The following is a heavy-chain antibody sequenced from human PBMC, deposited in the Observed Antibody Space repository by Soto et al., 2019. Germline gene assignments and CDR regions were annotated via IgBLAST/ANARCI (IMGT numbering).Heavy chain of an antibody. V-gene: IGHV1-46*03. CDR1: GYTFTSYY. D-gene: IGHD6-13*01. CDR2: INPSGGST. J-gene: IGHJ6*03. Sequence: GASVKVSCKASGYTFTSYYIHWVRQAPGQGLEWMGIINPSGGSTSYAQKFQGRVTMTRDTSTSTVYMELSSLRSEDTAVYYCAVLDNIAAAGYYYYMDVWGKGTTVTV. CDR3: AVLDNIAAAGYYYYMDV.